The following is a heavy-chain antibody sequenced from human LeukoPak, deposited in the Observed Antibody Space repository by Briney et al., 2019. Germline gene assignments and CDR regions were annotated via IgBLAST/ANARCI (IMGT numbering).Heavy chain of an antibody. CDR2: ISDSGAST. D-gene: IGHD6-13*01. CDR1: GFTFSRYA. Sequence: GGSLRLSCAASGFTFSRYAMTWVRQAPGKGLEWVSGISDSGASTYYADPVKGRFTISRDNSKNTLFLQMSSLRVEDAAVYYCAKEVRVYSSNWYGFDYWGLGTLVTVSS. V-gene: IGHV3-23*01. CDR3: AKEVRVYSSNWYGFDY. J-gene: IGHJ4*02.